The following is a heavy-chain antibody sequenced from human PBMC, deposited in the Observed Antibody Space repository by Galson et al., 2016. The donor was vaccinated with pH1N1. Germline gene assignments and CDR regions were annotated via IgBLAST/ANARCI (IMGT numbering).Heavy chain of an antibody. CDR1: GFTFSSYW. V-gene: IGHV3-7*03. CDR3: ARAGSSWDTYYYYYGMDV. Sequence: LRLSCAASGFTFSSYWMSWVRQAPGKGLEWVANIKQDGSEKHYVDSVEGRFTISRDNAKNSLYLQMNSLRAEDTAVYYCARAGSSWDTYYYYYGMDVWGQGTTV. D-gene: IGHD6-13*01. J-gene: IGHJ6*02. CDR2: IKQDGSEK.